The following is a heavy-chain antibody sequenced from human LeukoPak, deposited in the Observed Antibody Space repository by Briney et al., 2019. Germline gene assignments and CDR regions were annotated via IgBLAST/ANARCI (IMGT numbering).Heavy chain of an antibody. CDR3: ARGPRITIFGVVTPEYYFDY. V-gene: IGHV4-34*01. CDR2: INHSGST. D-gene: IGHD3-3*01. CDR1: GGSISSYY. Sequence: SSETLSLTCTVSGGSISSYYWSWIRQPPGKGLEWIGEINHSGSTNYNPSLKSRVTISVDTSKNQFSLKLSSVTAADTAVYYCARGPRITIFGVVTPEYYFDYWGQGTLVTVSS. J-gene: IGHJ4*02.